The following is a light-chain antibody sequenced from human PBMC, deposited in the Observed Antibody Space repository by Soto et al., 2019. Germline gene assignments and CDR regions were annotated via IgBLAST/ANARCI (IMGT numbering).Light chain of an antibody. J-gene: IGKJ2*01. CDR2: DAS. CDR3: QLRSNWPPLYT. CDR1: QSVSNY. Sequence: EIVLTQSPATLSLSPGERATLSCRASQSVSNYLAWYQQKPGQAPRLLISDASNRATGIPARFSGSGSGTDFTLTISSLEPEDFAVSYCQLRSNWPPLYTFGQGTKLDIK. V-gene: IGKV3-11*01.